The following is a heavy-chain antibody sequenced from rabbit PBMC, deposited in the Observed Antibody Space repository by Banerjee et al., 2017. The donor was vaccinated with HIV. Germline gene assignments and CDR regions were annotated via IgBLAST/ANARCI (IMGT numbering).Heavy chain of an antibody. CDR2: IAGSGSAFT. CDR1: GVSFSISSY. D-gene: IGHD8-1*01. Sequence: KPGASLTLTCTASGVSFSISSYMCWVRQAPGKGLEWISCIAGSGSAFTYSATWAKGRFTCSKASSTTVTLQMTSLTVADTATYFCARDTGSSFSSYGMDLWGPGTLVTVS. V-gene: IGHV1S40*01. CDR3: ARDTGSSFSSYGMDL. J-gene: IGHJ6*01.